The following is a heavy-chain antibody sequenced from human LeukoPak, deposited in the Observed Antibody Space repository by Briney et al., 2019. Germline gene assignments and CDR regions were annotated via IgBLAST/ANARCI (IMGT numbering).Heavy chain of an antibody. J-gene: IGHJ3*02. Sequence: PGGSLRLSCAASGFTFSSYAMHWVRQAPGKGLEWVAVISYDGSNKYYADSVKGRFTISRDNSKNTLYLQMNSLRAEDTAVYYCAREDSRSDAFDIWGQGTMVTVSS. D-gene: IGHD2-15*01. CDR3: AREDSRSDAFDI. V-gene: IGHV3-30*04. CDR1: GFTFSSYA. CDR2: ISYDGSNK.